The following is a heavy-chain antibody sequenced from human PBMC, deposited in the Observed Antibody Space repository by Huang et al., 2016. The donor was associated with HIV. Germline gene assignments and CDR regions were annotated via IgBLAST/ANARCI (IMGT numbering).Heavy chain of an antibody. Sequence: QLQLQESGPGLVKPSETLSLTCTVSGGSISSSSYYWGWIRQSPGKGLEWIGSIYYIGNGSYTPSLKSRVTMSVDRSSNQFSLKMHSVTAADTAVYYCASRTTVTTTSNYHYFYMDVWGKGTTVIVSS. CDR2: IYYIGNG. CDR1: GGSISSSSYY. CDR3: ASRTTVTTTSNYHYFYMDV. V-gene: IGHV4-39*01. J-gene: IGHJ6*03. D-gene: IGHD4-17*01.